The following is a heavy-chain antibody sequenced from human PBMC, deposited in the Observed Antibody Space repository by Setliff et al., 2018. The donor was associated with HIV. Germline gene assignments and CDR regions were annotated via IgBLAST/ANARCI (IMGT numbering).Heavy chain of an antibody. J-gene: IGHJ5*02. CDR2: IYTSGST. Sequence: SETLSLTCTVSGGSISSGTYYWSWIRQPAGEGLEWIGRIYTSGSTKYNPSLKSRVTISVDRSKNQFSLKLSSVTAADTAAYYCATSRVVVLRFDPWGQGTLVTVSS. D-gene: IGHD3-22*01. V-gene: IGHV4-61*02. CDR1: GGSISSGTYY. CDR3: ATSRVVVLRFDP.